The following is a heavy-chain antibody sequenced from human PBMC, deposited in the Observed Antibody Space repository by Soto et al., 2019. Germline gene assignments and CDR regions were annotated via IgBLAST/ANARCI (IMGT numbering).Heavy chain of an antibody. D-gene: IGHD6-13*01. J-gene: IGHJ6*02. Sequence: SETLSLTCTVSGGSISSGGYYWSWIRQHPGKGLEWIGYIYYSGSTYYNPSLKSRVTISVDTSKNQFSLKLSSVTAADTDVYYCATDQRSVAAGTFIYNGMDVWGQGTTVTVSS. V-gene: IGHV4-31*03. CDR3: ATDQRSVAAGTFIYNGMDV. CDR2: IYYSGST. CDR1: GGSISSGGYY.